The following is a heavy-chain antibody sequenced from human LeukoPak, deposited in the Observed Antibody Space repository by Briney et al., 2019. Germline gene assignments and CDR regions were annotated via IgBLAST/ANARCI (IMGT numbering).Heavy chain of an antibody. D-gene: IGHD6-13*01. J-gene: IGHJ5*02. Sequence: GESLKISCKASGYSFTRYWIAWVRQMPGKGLEWMGIIYPVDSDTRSSPSFQGQVTISVDTSINTAYLQWISLKASDTAMYYCARHPIASGGAYNWFAPWGQGTLVTVSS. CDR1: GYSFTRYW. CDR3: ARHPIASGGAYNWFAP. V-gene: IGHV5-51*01. CDR2: IYPVDSDT.